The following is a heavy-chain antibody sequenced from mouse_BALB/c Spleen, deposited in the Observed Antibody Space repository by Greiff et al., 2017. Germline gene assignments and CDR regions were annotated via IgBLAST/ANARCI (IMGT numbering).Heavy chain of an antibody. J-gene: IGHJ4*01. CDR1: GYTFTSYW. CDR2: IYPGDGDT. D-gene: IGHD1-2*01. Sequence: QVQLKQSGAELARPGASVKLSCKASGYTFTSYWMQWVKQRPGQGLEWIGAIYPGDGDTRYTQKFKGKATLTADKSSSTAYMQLSSLASEDSAVYYCARHITTATYAMDYWGQGTSVTVSS. CDR3: ARHITTATYAMDY. V-gene: IGHV1-87*01.